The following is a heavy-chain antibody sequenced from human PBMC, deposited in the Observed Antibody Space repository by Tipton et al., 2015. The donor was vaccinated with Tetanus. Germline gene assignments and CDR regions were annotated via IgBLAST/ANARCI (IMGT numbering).Heavy chain of an antibody. J-gene: IGHJ4*02. CDR2: ISSDGSDT. CDR3: ASGSALDY. V-gene: IGHV3-30*03. CDR1: GFSFSSYG. D-gene: IGHD6-25*01. Sequence: SLRLSCAASGFSFSSYGMHWVRQAPGKGLDWVSLISSDGSDTYSADSVKGRFTISRDSAKNSLYLQMNNLRAEDTAVYFCASGSALDYWGQGTLVTVSS.